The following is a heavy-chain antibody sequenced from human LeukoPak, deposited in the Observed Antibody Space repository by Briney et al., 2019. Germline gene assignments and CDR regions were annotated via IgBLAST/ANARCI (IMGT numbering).Heavy chain of an antibody. Sequence: GGSLRLSXAASGFTFDDYAMHWVRQAPGKGLEWVSLIIGDGTNTYYADSVKGRFTISRDNSKNSLYLQMNSLRTEDTALYYCAKDGSSGSYSDYWGQGTLVTVSS. D-gene: IGHD1-26*01. V-gene: IGHV3-43*02. CDR3: AKDGSSGSYSDY. CDR1: GFTFDDYA. CDR2: IIGDGTNT. J-gene: IGHJ4*02.